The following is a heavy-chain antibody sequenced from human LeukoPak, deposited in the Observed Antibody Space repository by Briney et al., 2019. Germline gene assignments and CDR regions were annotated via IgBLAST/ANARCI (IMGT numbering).Heavy chain of an antibody. CDR2: ISGSGGST. V-gene: IGHV3-23*01. Sequence: PGGSLRLSCAASGFTFSSYAMSWVRQAPGKGLECVSAISGSGGSTYYADSVKGRFTISRDNSKNTLYLQMNSLRAEDTAVYYCAKLYYYGSGSYHYWGQGTLVTVSS. J-gene: IGHJ4*02. CDR3: AKLYYYGSGSYHY. D-gene: IGHD3-10*01. CDR1: GFTFSSYA.